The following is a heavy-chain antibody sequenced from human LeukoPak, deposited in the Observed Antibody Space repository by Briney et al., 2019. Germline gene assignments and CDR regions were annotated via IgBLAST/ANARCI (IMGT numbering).Heavy chain of an antibody. CDR2: ISYSGST. V-gene: IGHV4-39*01. D-gene: IGHD4-17*01. J-gene: IGHJ3*02. CDR1: GGSISSSRL. CDR3: ARQTTVTTSGGDAFDI. Sequence: SGTLSLTCAVSGGSISSSRLWSWIRQPPGMGLEWIGSISYSGSTYYNSSLKSRVTISSDTSRNQFSLRLSSVTAADTAVYYCARQTTVTTSGGDAFDIWGQGTMVTVSS.